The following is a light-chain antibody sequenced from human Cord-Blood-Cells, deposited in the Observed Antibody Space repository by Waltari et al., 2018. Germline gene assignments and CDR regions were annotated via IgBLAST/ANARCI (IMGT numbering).Light chain of an antibody. CDR1: SGPSSSA. J-gene: IGLJ3*02. CDR3: QTWGTGIRV. Sequence: QLVLTQSPSASASLGPPVKLTCTLSSGPSSSANAWHQQQPEKGPRYLMKLNSDGSHSKGDGIPDRFSGSSSGAERYLTISSLQSEDEADYYCQTWGTGIRVFGGGTKLTVL. V-gene: IGLV4-69*01. CDR2: LNSDGSH.